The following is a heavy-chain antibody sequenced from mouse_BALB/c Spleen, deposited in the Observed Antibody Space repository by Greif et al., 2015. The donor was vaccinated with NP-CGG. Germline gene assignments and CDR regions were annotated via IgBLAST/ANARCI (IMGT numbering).Heavy chain of an antibody. J-gene: IGHJ4*01. CDR3: ATYYYGSYSYAMDY. V-gene: IGHV1-82*01. Sequence: QVQLQQSGPEQVKPGASVKISCKASGYAFSSSWMNWVKQRPGQGLEWIGRIYPGDGDTNYNGKFKGKATLTADKSSSTAYMQLSSLTTVDSAVYFCATYYYGSYSYAMDYWGQGTSVTVSS. D-gene: IGHD1-1*01. CDR1: GYAFSSSW. CDR2: IYPGDGDT.